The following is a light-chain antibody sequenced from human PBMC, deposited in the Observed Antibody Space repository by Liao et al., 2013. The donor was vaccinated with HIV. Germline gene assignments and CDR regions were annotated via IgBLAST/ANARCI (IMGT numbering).Light chain of an antibody. CDR3: QAWDTSTSVV. CDR2: QDT. V-gene: IGLV3-1*01. CDR1: KLGDKY. Sequence: SYEVTQPPSVSVSPGQTASITCSGDKLGDKYVCWYQQKPGQSPVLVIYQDTKRPSGIPERFSGSNSGNTATLTISGTQAMDEADYYCQAWDTSTSVVFGGGTKLAVL. J-gene: IGLJ2*01.